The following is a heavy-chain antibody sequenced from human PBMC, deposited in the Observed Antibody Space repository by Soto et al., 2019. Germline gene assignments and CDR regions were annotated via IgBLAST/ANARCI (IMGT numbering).Heavy chain of an antibody. CDR2: IIPIFGTA. CDR3: ARGWQQLVTRAFDI. Sequence: SVKVSCKASGGTFSSYAISWVRQAPGQGLEWMGGIIPIFGTANYAQKFQGRVTITADKSTSTAYMELSSLRSEDTAVYYCARGWQQLVTRAFDIWGQGTMVTVS. D-gene: IGHD6-13*01. J-gene: IGHJ3*02. V-gene: IGHV1-69*06. CDR1: GGTFSSYA.